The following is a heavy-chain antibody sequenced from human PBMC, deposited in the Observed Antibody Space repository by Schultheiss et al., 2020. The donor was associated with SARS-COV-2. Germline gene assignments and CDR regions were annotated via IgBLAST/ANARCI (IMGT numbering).Heavy chain of an antibody. Sequence: GESLKISCAAAGFTFFSYAMHWVRQAPGKGLEWVSYSSSSSSDTNYADSEKGRFTISRDNTKNSLYLQMNSLRAEDTAVYYCARDRGGDLTFDYWGQGTLVTVSS. CDR2: SSSSSSDT. V-gene: IGHV3-21*05. D-gene: IGHD2-15*01. J-gene: IGHJ4*02. CDR3: ARDRGGDLTFDY. CDR1: GFTFFSYA.